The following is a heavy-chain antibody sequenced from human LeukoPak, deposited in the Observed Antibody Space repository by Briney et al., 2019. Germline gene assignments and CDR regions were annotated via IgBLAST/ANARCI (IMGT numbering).Heavy chain of an antibody. V-gene: IGHV1-46*01. CDR2: INPSGGST. CDR1: GYTFTSYY. CDR3: ARDGGSGWDLYYYGMDV. D-gene: IGHD6-19*01. Sequence: ASVKVSCKASGYTFTSYYMHWVRQAPGQGLEWMGIINPSGGSTSYAQKFHDRVTMTRDTSTSTVYMELSSLRSEDTAVYYCARDGGSGWDLYYYGMDVWGQGTTVTVSS. J-gene: IGHJ6*02.